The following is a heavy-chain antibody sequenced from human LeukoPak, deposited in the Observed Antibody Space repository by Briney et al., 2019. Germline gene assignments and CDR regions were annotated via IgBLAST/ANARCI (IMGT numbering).Heavy chain of an antibody. CDR1: GFTFSSYA. D-gene: IGHD2-15*01. CDR2: ISYDGSNK. CDR3: ARETPSRSGDY. Sequence: GGSLRLSCAAPGFTFSSYAMHWVRQAPGKGLEWVAVISYDGSNKYYADSVKGRFTISRDNSKNTLYLQMNSLRAEDTAVYYCARETPSRSGDYWGQGTLVTVSS. V-gene: IGHV3-30*04. J-gene: IGHJ4*02.